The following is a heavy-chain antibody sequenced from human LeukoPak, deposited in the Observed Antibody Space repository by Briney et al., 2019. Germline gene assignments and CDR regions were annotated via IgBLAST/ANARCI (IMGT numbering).Heavy chain of an antibody. CDR3: ARGYSYGPGVGY. J-gene: IGHJ4*02. D-gene: IGHD5-18*01. CDR1: GGSISSYY. V-gene: IGHV4-59*01. Sequence: SETLSLTCTVSGGSISSYYWSWIRQPPGKGLEWIGYIYYSGSTNYNPSLKSRVTISVDTSKNQFSLKLSSVTAADTAVYYCARGYSYGPGVGYWGQGTLVTVSS. CDR2: IYYSGST.